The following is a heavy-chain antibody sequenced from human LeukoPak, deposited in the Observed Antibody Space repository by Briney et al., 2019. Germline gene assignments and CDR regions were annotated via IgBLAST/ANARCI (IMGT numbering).Heavy chain of an antibody. D-gene: IGHD2-15*01. Sequence: PSETLSLTCTVSGGSISSYYWSWIRQPPGRGLEWIGYIYYSGSTNYNPSLKSRVTISVDTSKNQFSLKLSSVTAADTAVYYCARHEIAIVVVGGAFDIWGQGTMVTVSS. V-gene: IGHV4-59*08. J-gene: IGHJ3*02. CDR2: IYYSGST. CDR3: ARHEIAIVVVGGAFDI. CDR1: GGSISSYY.